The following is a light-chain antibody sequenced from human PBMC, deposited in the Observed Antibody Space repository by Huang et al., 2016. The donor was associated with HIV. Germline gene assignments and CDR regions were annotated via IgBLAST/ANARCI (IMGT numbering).Light chain of an antibody. CDR2: DAY. Sequence: EIVLTQSPATLSLSPGERATLSCRASQSVSTYLAWYQHKPGQAPRLLIYDAYTRATGIPARFSGSGSGTDFTLTISSLEPEDFAVYYCQQRSNWFTFGPGTKVDFK. CDR3: QQRSNWFT. J-gene: IGKJ3*01. CDR1: QSVSTY. V-gene: IGKV3-11*01.